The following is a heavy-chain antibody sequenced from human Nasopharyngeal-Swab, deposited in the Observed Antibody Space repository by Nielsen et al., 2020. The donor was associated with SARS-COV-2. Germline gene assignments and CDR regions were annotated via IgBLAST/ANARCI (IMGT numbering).Heavy chain of an antibody. J-gene: IGHJ4*02. CDR1: GFTFSSFG. Sequence: GGSLRLSCAASGFTFSSFGMHWVRQAPGKGPEWVAFIAHDASNEYYGDSVKGRFSISRDSSKNTLYLQMDSLRGEDTAVYYCARDAPAHYGAFYWGRGTLVTVS. V-gene: IGHV3-30*03. CDR2: IAHDASNE. CDR3: ARDAPAHYGAFY. D-gene: IGHD4-17*01.